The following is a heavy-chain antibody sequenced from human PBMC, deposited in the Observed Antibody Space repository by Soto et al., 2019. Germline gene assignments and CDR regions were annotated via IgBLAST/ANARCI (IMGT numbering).Heavy chain of an antibody. V-gene: IGHV3-23*01. CDR3: AKDLVYYDFWSGYPLDAFDI. J-gene: IGHJ3*02. D-gene: IGHD3-3*01. CDR2: ISGSGGST. CDR1: GFTFSSYA. Sequence: GGSLRLSCAASGFTFSSYAMSWVRQAPGKGLEWVSAISGSGGSTYYADSVKGRFTISRDNSKNTRYLQMNGLRAEDTAVYYCAKDLVYYDFWSGYPLDAFDIWGQGTMVTVS.